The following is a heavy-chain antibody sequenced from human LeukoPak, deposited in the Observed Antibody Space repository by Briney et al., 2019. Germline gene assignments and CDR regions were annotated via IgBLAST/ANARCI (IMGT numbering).Heavy chain of an antibody. Sequence: PGGSLRLSCAASGLTVSSNYMSWVRQAPGKGLEWVSVIHSGGSSYYADSVKGRFTISRDNSKNMLYLQMNRLRAEDTAVYYCAKFPPFTIFGVDDAFDIWGQGTMVTVSS. J-gene: IGHJ3*02. CDR1: GLTVSSNY. CDR2: IHSGGSS. CDR3: AKFPPFTIFGVDDAFDI. V-gene: IGHV3-66*01. D-gene: IGHD3-3*01.